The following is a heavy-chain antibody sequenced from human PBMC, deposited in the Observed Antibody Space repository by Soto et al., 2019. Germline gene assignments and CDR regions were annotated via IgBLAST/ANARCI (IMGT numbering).Heavy chain of an antibody. J-gene: IGHJ3*02. CDR2: IFRDDDK. V-gene: IGHV2-5*02. CDR3: AHLYDNIYVFDM. CDR1: GFSLSTRGVG. D-gene: IGHD3-9*01. Sequence: QITLKESGPTLVKPTQTLTLTCTFSGFSLSTRGVGVGWIRQPPGKALEWLALIFRDDDKRYSPSLKSRLTITVDTSKNQVVLTMTNMDPMDTATYYCAHLYDNIYVFDMWGQGTMVTVSS.